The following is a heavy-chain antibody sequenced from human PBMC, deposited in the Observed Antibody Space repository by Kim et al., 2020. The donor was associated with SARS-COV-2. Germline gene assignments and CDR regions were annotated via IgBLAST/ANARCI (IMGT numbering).Heavy chain of an antibody. CDR3: ARDRGERYFDWLLPHYYYYYGMDV. Sequence: GGSLRLSCAASGFTVSSNYMSWVRQAPGKGLEWVSVIYSGGSTYYADSVKGRFTISRDNSKNTLYLQMNSLRAEDTAVYYCARDRGERYFDWLLPHYYYYYGMDVWGQGTTVTVSS. J-gene: IGHJ6*02. CDR1: GFTVSSNY. CDR2: IYSGGST. V-gene: IGHV3-66*02. D-gene: IGHD3-9*01.